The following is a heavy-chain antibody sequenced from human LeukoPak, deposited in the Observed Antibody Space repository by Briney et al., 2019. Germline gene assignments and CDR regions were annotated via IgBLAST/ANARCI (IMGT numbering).Heavy chain of an antibody. CDR2: ISSTSGTI. D-gene: IGHD3-22*01. Sequence: GGSLRLSCAASGFTFSSYGMNWVRQAPGQGLEWVSYISSTSGTIYYADSVKGRFTISRDNAKTSLYLQTDSLRDEDTAVYYCARDLWGTSGYRFDYWGQGTLVTVSS. CDR1: GFTFSSYG. V-gene: IGHV3-48*02. CDR3: ARDLWGTSGYRFDY. J-gene: IGHJ4*02.